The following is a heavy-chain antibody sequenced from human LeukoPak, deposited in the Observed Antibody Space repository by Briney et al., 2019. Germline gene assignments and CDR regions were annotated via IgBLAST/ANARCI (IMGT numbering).Heavy chain of an antibody. CDR3: ARETSSGYYTTHVDY. Sequence: SETLSLTCTVSGGSFSSGSYYWSWIRQPPGKGLEWVGYIYYSGSTNYNPSLKSRVTISVDTSKNQFSLKLSSVTAADTAVYYCARETSSGYYTTHVDYWGQGTLVAVSS. CDR1: GGSFSSGSYY. D-gene: IGHD3-22*01. J-gene: IGHJ4*02. CDR2: IYYSGST. V-gene: IGHV4-61*01.